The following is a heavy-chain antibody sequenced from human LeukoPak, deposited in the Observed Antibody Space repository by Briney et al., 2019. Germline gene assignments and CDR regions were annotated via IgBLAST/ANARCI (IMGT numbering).Heavy chain of an antibody. D-gene: IGHD3-3*01. V-gene: IGHV1-2*02. Sequence: ASVKVSCKASGYTFTSYGISWVRQAPGQGLEWMGWINPNSGGTNYAQKFQGRVTMTRDTSISTAYMELSRLRSDDTAVYYCARGRYYDFWSGYIDYWGQGTLVTVSS. CDR1: GYTFTSYG. CDR2: INPNSGGT. J-gene: IGHJ4*02. CDR3: ARGRYYDFWSGYIDY.